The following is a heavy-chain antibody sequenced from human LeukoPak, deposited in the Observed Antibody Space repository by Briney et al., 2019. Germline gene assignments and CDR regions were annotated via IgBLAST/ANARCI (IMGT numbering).Heavy chain of an antibody. CDR2: IRYDGSNK. Sequence: GGSLRLSCAASGFTFSNYGMHWVRQAPGKGLEWVAFIRYDGSNKYFADSLKGRFTISRDNSKNTLYLQMNSLRPEDTAVYYCARVISGSYPYFDYWGQGTLVTVSS. CDR1: GFTFSNYG. V-gene: IGHV3-30*02. J-gene: IGHJ4*02. D-gene: IGHD1-26*01. CDR3: ARVISGSYPYFDY.